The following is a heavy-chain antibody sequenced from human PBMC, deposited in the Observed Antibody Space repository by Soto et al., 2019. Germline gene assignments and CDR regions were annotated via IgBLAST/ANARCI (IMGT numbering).Heavy chain of an antibody. V-gene: IGHV4-39*01. Sequence: PSETLSLTCTVSGGSISSSSYYWGWIRQPPGKGLEWIGSIYYSGSTYYNPSLKSRVTISVDTSKNQFSLKLSSVTAEDTAVYYCARHRGPYSSSWYRGRWFDPCGQGTMVTVYS. D-gene: IGHD6-13*01. CDR1: GGSISSSSYY. CDR2: IYYSGST. CDR3: ARHRGPYSSSWYRGRWFDP. J-gene: IGHJ5*02.